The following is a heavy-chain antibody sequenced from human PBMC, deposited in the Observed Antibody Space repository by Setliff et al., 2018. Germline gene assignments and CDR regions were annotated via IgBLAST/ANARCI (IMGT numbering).Heavy chain of an antibody. CDR2: IYSSGST. Sequence: LTCTVSGGSIRSGSYYWSWIRQPAGKGLEWIGHIYSSGSTNYNPSLKSRVTISVDRSKNQFSLKLSSVIAADTAVYYCARDLYSSSSGGFYYYYYYMDVWGKGTTVTVSS. CDR3: ARDLYSSSSGGFYYYYYYMDV. D-gene: IGHD6-6*01. V-gene: IGHV4-61*09. J-gene: IGHJ6*03. CDR1: GGSIRSGSYY.